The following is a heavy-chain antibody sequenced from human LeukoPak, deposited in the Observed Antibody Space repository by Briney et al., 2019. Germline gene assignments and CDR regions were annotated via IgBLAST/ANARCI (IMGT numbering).Heavy chain of an antibody. V-gene: IGHV4-38-2*02. Sequence: SETLSLPCTVSGYSMSSGYYWGWIRQPPGQGLQWIGSICHNGNSYCKPSLKSRVTIPVDTSKNQFYLHVNSVTDADTAVYYCARFGYNWNLWFDLWGQGTTVTVSS. CDR2: ICHNGNS. CDR3: ARFGYNWNLWFDL. J-gene: IGHJ3*01. CDR1: GYSMSSGYY. D-gene: IGHD1-7*01.